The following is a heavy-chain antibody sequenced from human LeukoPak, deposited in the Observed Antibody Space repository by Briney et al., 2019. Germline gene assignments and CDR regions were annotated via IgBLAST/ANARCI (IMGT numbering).Heavy chain of an antibody. V-gene: IGHV1-18*01. CDR3: ARVDTVNYYYYMDV. CDR1: GYAFTTYG. CDR2: ISTFNGHT. D-gene: IGHD5-18*01. Sequence: ASVKVSCKASGYAFTTYGISWVRQAPGHGLEWMGWISTFNGHTNYAQSRQDRVTMTTDTSTSTVYMELSSLISDDTAVYYCARVDTVNYYYYMDVWGKGTPVTVSS. J-gene: IGHJ6*03.